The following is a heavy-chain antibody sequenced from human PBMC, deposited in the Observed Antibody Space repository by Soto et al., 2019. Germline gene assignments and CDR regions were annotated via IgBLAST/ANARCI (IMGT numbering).Heavy chain of an antibody. CDR3: TTGPCSGGSCYFDY. CDR1: GFTFSNAW. V-gene: IGHV3-15*01. J-gene: IGHJ4*02. D-gene: IGHD2-15*01. Sequence: EVQLVESGGGLVKPGGSLRLSCAASGFTFSNAWMSWVRQAPGKGLEWVGRIKSKTDGGTTDYAAPVKGRFTISRDDSXXXXXXXXXXXXXXDTAVYYCTTGPCSGGSCYFDYWGQGTLVTVSS. CDR2: IKSKTDGGTT.